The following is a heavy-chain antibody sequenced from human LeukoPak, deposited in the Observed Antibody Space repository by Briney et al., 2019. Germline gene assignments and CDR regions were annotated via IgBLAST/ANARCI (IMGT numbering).Heavy chain of an antibody. CDR2: IKQDGSEK. Sequence: GGSLRLSCAASGFTFSTYWITWVRQAPEKGLEWVANIKQDGSEKYYVDSVKGRFTISRDNAKNSLYLQMNILRAEDTAVYYCARDYWFGESYFDYWGQGTLVTVSS. CDR3: ARDYWFGESYFDY. D-gene: IGHD3-10*01. V-gene: IGHV3-7*01. CDR1: GFTFSTYW. J-gene: IGHJ4*02.